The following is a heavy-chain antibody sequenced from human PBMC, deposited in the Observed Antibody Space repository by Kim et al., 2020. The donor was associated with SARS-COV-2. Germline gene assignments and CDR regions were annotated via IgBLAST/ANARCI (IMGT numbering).Heavy chain of an antibody. Sequence: GGSLRLSCAASGFTFSSYSMNWVRQAPGKGLEWVSSISSSSSYIYYADSVKGRFTISRDNAKNSLYLQMNSLRAEDTAVYYCAREVYGDYAFDIWGQGTMVTVSS. CDR3: AREVYGDYAFDI. CDR2: ISSSSSYI. CDR1: GFTFSSYS. V-gene: IGHV3-21*01. D-gene: IGHD4-17*01. J-gene: IGHJ3*02.